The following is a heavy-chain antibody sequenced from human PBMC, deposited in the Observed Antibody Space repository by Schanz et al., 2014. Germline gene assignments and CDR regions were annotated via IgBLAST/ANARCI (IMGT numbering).Heavy chain of an antibody. V-gene: IGHV3-23*04. Sequence: VQLVESGGGVVQPGRSLRLSCAASGFTFSSYAMSWVRQAPGKGLEWVSAINGSGGSTYYADSVKGRFTISRGNSKNTLYLQMNSLRAEDTAVYYCAKGRFGELSAFDIWGQGTMGTVSS. J-gene: IGHJ3*02. CDR1: GFTFSSYA. CDR3: AKGRFGELSAFDI. D-gene: IGHD3-10*01. CDR2: INGSGGST.